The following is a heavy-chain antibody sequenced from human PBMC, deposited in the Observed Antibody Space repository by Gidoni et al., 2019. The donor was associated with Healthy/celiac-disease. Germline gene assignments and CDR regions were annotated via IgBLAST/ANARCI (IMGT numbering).Heavy chain of an antibody. Sequence: EVQLVESGGGLVQPGGSLRLSCAASGVTFSSYSMNWVRQAPGKGLEWVSYISSSSSTIYYADSVKGRFTISRDNAKNSLYLQMNSLRDEDTAVYYCAVTVEMATITGFDYWGQGTLVTVSS. D-gene: IGHD5-12*01. CDR3: AVTVEMATITGFDY. J-gene: IGHJ4*02. CDR1: GVTFSSYS. V-gene: IGHV3-48*02. CDR2: ISSSSSTI.